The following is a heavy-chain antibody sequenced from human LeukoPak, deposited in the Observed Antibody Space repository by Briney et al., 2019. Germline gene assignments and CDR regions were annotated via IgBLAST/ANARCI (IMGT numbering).Heavy chain of an antibody. V-gene: IGHV3-7*01. CDR3: VRESRPGGAMGLYHNLDY. CDR1: GFTFSDFW. Sequence: GGSLRLSCAGSGFTFSDFWMTWVRQTPGKGLEWVANIKEDGTEKNLVDSVKGRFTISRDNAKNLLFLEMNNLRGDDTAIYYCVRESRPGGAMGLYHNLDYWGQGTLVAVSS. J-gene: IGHJ4*02. D-gene: IGHD1-1*01. CDR2: IKEDGTEK.